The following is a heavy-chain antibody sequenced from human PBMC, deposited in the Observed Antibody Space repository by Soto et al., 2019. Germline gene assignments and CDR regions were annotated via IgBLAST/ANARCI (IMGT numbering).Heavy chain of an antibody. CDR2: IYSGGST. Sequence: PGGSLRLSCAASGFTVSSNYMSWVRQAPGKGLEWVSVIYSGGSTYYADSVKGRFTISRHNSKNTRYLQMTSLRAEDPAVYYCARAEYSSSWYRQLHSPVYLGQGTLVTVSS. CDR3: ARAEYSSSWYRQLHSPVY. D-gene: IGHD6-13*01. CDR1: GFTVSSNY. V-gene: IGHV3-53*04. J-gene: IGHJ4*02.